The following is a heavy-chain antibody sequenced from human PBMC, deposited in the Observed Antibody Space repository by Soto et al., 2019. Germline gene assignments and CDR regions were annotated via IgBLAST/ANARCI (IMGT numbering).Heavy chain of an antibody. CDR1: GGTFSSYA. Sequence: ASVKVSCKASGGTFSSYAISWVRQAPGQGLEWMGGIIPIFGTANYAQKFQGRVTITADKSTSTAYVELSSLRSEDTAVYYCAQSLDTAMVITLDYWGQGTLVTVSS. CDR2: IIPIFGTA. CDR3: AQSLDTAMVITLDY. J-gene: IGHJ4*02. D-gene: IGHD5-18*01. V-gene: IGHV1-69*06.